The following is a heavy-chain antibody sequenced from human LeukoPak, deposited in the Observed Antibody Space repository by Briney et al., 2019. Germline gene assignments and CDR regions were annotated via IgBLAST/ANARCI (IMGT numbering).Heavy chain of an antibody. CDR1: GYSFTSHW. J-gene: IGHJ4*02. CDR3: ASHQTNSGYDNFDY. CDR2: IYPGDSDN. Sequence: GESLKISCKGSGYSFTSHWIGRVRQMPGKGLEWIGIIYPGDSDNRYSPSFRGQVTISADKSISTAYLQSSSLKASDTAMYYCASHQTNSGYDNFDYWGQGTLVTVSS. V-gene: IGHV5-51*01. D-gene: IGHD5-12*01.